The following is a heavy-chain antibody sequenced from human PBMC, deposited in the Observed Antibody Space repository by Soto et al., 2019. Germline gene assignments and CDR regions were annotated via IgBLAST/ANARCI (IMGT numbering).Heavy chain of an antibody. CDR1: GYTFTSYG. CDR3: ARGALHLLSYFDY. CDR2: ISAYNGNT. Sequence: GASVKVSSKASGYTFTSYGISWVRQAPGQGLEWMGWISAYNGNTNYAQKLQGRVTMTRDTSTSTVYMELSSLRSEDTAVYYCARGALHLLSYFDYWGQGTLVTVPS. J-gene: IGHJ4*02. D-gene: IGHD4-4*01. V-gene: IGHV1-18*01.